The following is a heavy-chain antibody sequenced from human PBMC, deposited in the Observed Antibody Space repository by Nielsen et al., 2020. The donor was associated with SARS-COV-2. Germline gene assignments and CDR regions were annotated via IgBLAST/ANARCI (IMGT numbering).Heavy chain of an antibody. V-gene: IGHV3-33*01. D-gene: IGHD5-18*01. CDR2: IWYDGSNK. J-gene: IGHJ6*03. Sequence: GESLKISCAASGFTFSSYGMHWVRQAPGKGLEWVAVIWYDGSNKYYADSVKGRFTISRDNSKNTLYLQMNSLRAEDTAVYYCARGGLLYYYYYMDVWGKGTTVTVSS. CDR1: GFTFSSYG. CDR3: ARGGLLYYYYYMDV.